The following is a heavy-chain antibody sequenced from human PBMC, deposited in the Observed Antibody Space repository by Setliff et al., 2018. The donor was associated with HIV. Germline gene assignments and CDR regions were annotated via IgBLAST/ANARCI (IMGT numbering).Heavy chain of an antibody. J-gene: IGHJ4*02. CDR1: GFTFDSFW. V-gene: IGHV3-7*03. Sequence: PGGSLRLSCAVSGFTFDSFWMGWVRQAPGKGLEWVANINQDGRDKYFVDSVRGRLTISRDNAKNSLFLQMNGLRAGDTAVYYCARAPPGDSSSWYGNPCFDSWGQGTLVTVS. D-gene: IGHD6-13*01. CDR3: ARAPPGDSSSWYGNPCFDS. CDR2: INQDGRDK.